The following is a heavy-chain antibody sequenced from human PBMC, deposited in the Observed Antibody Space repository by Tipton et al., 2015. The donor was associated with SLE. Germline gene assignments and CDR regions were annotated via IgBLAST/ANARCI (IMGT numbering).Heavy chain of an antibody. D-gene: IGHD2-21*01. V-gene: IGHV4-39*07. CDR2: VYYTGNT. Sequence: TLSLTCIVSGDSISSSSYYWGWIRQPPGKGLEWVGTVYYTGNTFYNPSLKSRVTISMDKYRNQFSLELTSVTAADTAVYYCARVSSSTRYSFPFDFWGQGTLVTVSS. J-gene: IGHJ4*02. CDR1: GDSISSSSYY. CDR3: ARVSSSTRYSFPFDF.